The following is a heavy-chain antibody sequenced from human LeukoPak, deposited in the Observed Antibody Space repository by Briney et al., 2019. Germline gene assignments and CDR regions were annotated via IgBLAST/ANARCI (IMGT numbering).Heavy chain of an antibody. V-gene: IGHV4-4*09. Sequence: PSETLSLTCTVSGGSLSSYYWSWIRQPPAKGLEWIGYIYTSGSTNYNPSLKSRVTISVDTSKNQFSLKLSSVTAADTAVYYCARLVATALTLDVWGKGTTVTVSS. CDR2: IYTSGST. CDR3: ARLVATALTLDV. D-gene: IGHD5-12*01. CDR1: GGSLSSYY. J-gene: IGHJ6*04.